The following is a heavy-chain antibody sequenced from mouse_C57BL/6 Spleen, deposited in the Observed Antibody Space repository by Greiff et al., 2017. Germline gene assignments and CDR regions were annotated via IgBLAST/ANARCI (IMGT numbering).Heavy chain of an antibody. CDR3: ARSLGRGYFDY. J-gene: IGHJ2*01. Sequence: QVHVKQSGAELVRPGASVKISCKASGFAFSSYLMNWVKQRPGKGLGWIGQIYPGDGDPNYNGKFKGKAPLTADKSSSTASMQLSSLTSADSAVYFCARSLGRGYFDYWGQGTTRTVSS. CDR2: IYPGDGDP. D-gene: IGHD4-1*01. V-gene: IGHV1-80*01. CDR1: GFAFSSYL.